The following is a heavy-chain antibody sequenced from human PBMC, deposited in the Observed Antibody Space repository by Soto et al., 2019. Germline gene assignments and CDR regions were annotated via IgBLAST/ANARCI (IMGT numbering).Heavy chain of an antibody. J-gene: IGHJ4*01. D-gene: IGHD4-17*01. CDR1: GLTFSSYW. V-gene: IGHV3-74*01. CDR2: INSDGSST. Sequence: EVQLVESGGGLVQPGGSLRLSCAASGLTFSSYWMHWVRQAPGKGLVWVSRINSDGSSTNYADSVKGRFTISRDNAKNTRYLQKNSLRAEDTAVYYCGLSYTVTTDYWGQEPWSPPPQ. CDR3: GLSYTVTTDY.